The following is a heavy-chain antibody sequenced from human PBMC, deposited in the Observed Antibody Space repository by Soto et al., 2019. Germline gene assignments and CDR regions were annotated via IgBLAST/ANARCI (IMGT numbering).Heavy chain of an antibody. CDR3: ARPVNYDFLTRPDYHSSYYMDA. V-gene: IGHV1-69*02. D-gene: IGHD3-9*01. Sequence: SVKVSCKASGGTFSSYTISWVRQAPGQGLEWMGRIIPILGIANYAQKFQGRVTITADKSTSTAYMELSSLRSEDTAVYYCARPVNYDFLTRPDYHSSYYMDAWGKGTTVTFPS. CDR1: GGTFSSYT. J-gene: IGHJ6*03. CDR2: IIPILGIA.